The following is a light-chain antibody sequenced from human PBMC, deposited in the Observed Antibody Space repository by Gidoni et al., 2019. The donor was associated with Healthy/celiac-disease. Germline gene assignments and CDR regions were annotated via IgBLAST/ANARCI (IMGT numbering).Light chain of an antibody. CDR3: QQYDNHPPSIN. CDR2: DAS. J-gene: IGKJ5*01. V-gene: IGKV1-33*01. Sequence: DIQMTQSPSSLSASVGDRVTITCQASQDISNYLNWYQQKPGKDPKLLIYDASNLETGVPSRFRGSGSGTDVTFTISSLQPEDIATYYCQQYDNHPPSINFGQGTRLEIK. CDR1: QDISNY.